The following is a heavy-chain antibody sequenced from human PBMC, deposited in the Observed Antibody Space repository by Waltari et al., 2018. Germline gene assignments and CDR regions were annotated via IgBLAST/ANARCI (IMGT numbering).Heavy chain of an antibody. CDR3: AREAPGYFDL. J-gene: IGHJ2*01. V-gene: IGHV3-53*01. CDR2: IYSGGSI. Sequence: VQLEASGGGLIQPGGSLRLSCAASGSTVSSNYLGWVRQAPGKGLEWVSVIYSGGSIYYADAVKGRFTISRGNSKNTVYLQMNSLRVEDTAVYYCAREAPGYFDLWGRGTLVTVSS. CDR1: GSTVSSNY.